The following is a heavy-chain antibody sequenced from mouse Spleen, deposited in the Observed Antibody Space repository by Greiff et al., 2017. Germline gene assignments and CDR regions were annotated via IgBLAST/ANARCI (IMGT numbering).Heavy chain of an antibody. CDR2: INPRSGNT. CDR1: GYTFTSYG. Sequence: LVESGAELVRPGASVKLSCKASGYTFTSYGISWVKQRPGQGLEWIGEINPRSGNTYYNEKFKGKATLTADKSSSTAYMELRSLTSEDAAVYFCSKYYSSSYWYFGVWGAGTTVTGSS. D-gene: IGHD1-1*01. J-gene: IGHJ1*01. V-gene: IGHV1-81*01. CDR3: SKYYSSSYWYFGV.